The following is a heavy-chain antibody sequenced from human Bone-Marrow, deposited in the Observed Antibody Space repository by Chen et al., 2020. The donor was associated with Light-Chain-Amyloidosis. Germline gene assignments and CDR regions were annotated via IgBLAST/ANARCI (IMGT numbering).Heavy chain of an antibody. CDR2: IYTDDSDA. V-gene: IGHV5-51*01. Sequence: EVQLEQSGPEVKKPGESLKISCKGSGYTSPNYWIGWVRQMPGKGLEWMGVIYTDDSDARYSPSFEGQVTISADKSITTAYLQWRSLKASDTAMYYCARRRDGYNFDYWGQGTLVTVSS. CDR3: ARRRDGYNFDY. D-gene: IGHD5-12*01. J-gene: IGHJ4*02. CDR1: GYTSPNYW.